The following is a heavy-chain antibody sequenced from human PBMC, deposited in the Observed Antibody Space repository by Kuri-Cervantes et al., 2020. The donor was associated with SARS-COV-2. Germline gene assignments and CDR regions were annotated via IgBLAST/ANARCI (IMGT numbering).Heavy chain of an antibody. CDR1: GFTLSDHY. J-gene: IGHJ4*02. V-gene: IGHV3-72*01. D-gene: IGHD6-19*01. Sequence: GESLKISCAASGFTLSDHYMDWVRQAPGKGLEWVGRTRNKANSYTTEYAASVKGRFTISRDDSKNSLYLQMNSLKTEDTAVYYCASAVAGLFDYWGQGTLVTVSS. CDR2: TRNKANSYTT. CDR3: ASAVAGLFDY.